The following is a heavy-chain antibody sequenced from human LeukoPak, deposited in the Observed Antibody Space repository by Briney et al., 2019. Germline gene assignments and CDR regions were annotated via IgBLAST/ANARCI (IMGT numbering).Heavy chain of an antibody. J-gene: IGHJ4*02. CDR2: INHSGST. D-gene: IGHD5-18*01. CDR1: SGPFSGYY. Sequence: SETLSLTCAVYSGPFSGYYWSWIRQPPGKGLEWIGEINHSGSTNYNPSLKSRVTISVDTSKNQFSLKLSSVTAADTAVYYCAREGYPRSYFDYWGQGTLVTVSS. CDR3: AREGYPRSYFDY. V-gene: IGHV4-34*01.